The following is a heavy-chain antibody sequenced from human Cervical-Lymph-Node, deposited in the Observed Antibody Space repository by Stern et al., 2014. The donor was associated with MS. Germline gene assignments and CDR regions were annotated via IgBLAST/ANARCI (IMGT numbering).Heavy chain of an antibody. CDR3: AKGGGSFWTGRKFDP. CDR2: ISGSATST. D-gene: IGHD1-26*01. J-gene: IGHJ5*02. CDR1: GFTFSTYA. Sequence: EVQLVESGGGLIQPGGSLRLSCAASGFTFSTYAMSWVRQAPGKGLAWVSAISGSATSTYYADSVEGRFTISRDNSKNTVYLQMNSLRAEDTAVYYCAKGGGSFWTGRKFDPWGQGTLVTVSA. V-gene: IGHV3-23*04.